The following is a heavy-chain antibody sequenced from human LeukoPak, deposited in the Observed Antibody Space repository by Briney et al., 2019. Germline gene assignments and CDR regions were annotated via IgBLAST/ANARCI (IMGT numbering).Heavy chain of an antibody. V-gene: IGHV4-59*01. Sequence: PPETLSLTCTVSGGSISSNYWSWIRQPPGKGLEWIAYIHYSGSTNYNPSLKSRVTISLDTSKNQFSLKVSSVTAADTAVYYCAKEGGHSGWFDPWGQGTLVTVSS. CDR3: AKEGGHSGWFDP. CDR1: GGSISSNY. D-gene: IGHD4-23*01. CDR2: IHYSGST. J-gene: IGHJ5*02.